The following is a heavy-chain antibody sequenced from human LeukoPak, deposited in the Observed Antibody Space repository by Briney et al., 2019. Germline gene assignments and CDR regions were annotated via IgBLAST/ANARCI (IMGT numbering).Heavy chain of an antibody. V-gene: IGHV4-31*03. J-gene: IGHJ4*02. Sequence: SETLSLTCTVSGGSISSGAYYWSWIRQHPGKGLEWIGYIFYSGSTYYNPSLKSRVTISVDTSKNQFSLNLSSVTAADTAVYYCARGIRSGYYFDYWGQGTLVTVSS. CDR3: ARGIRSGYYFDY. CDR1: GGSISSGAYY. CDR2: IFYSGST. D-gene: IGHD6-25*01.